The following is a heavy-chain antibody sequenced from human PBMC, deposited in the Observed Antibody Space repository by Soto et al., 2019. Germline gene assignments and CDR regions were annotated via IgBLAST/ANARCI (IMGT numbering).Heavy chain of an antibody. CDR1: GYTFTSYG. D-gene: IGHD3-3*01. CDR2: ISAYNGNT. CDR3: ARDGANYDFWSGYFRPNWFDP. V-gene: IGHV1-18*01. Sequence: QVQLVQSGAEVKKPGASVKVYCKASGYTFTSYGISWVRQAPGQGLEWMGWISAYNGNTHYAQKLQGRVTMTTDTSTSTAYMELRSLRSDDTAVYYCARDGANYDFWSGYFRPNWFDPWGQGTLVTVSS. J-gene: IGHJ5*02.